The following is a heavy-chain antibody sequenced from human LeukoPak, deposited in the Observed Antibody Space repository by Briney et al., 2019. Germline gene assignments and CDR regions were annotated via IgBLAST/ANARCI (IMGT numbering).Heavy chain of an antibody. CDR3: ARLKATVSIHAYFDS. D-gene: IGHD4-17*01. CDR1: GGSFSSYY. Sequence: SETLSLTCTVSGGSFSSYYWTWIRQPPGKGLEWIGYIDHSGSTNYNPSLKSRVSISSDTSKNQFSLELSSVTAADTAVYYCARLKATVSIHAYFDSWGQGTLVTVSS. CDR2: IDHSGST. J-gene: IGHJ4*02. V-gene: IGHV4-59*01.